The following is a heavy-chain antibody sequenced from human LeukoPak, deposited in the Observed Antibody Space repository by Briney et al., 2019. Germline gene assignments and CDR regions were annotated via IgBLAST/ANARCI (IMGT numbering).Heavy chain of an antibody. CDR3: ARVGHRDEDHFDY. J-gene: IGHJ4*02. Sequence: SVKVSCKASGGTFSNYAIGWVRQAPGQGLEWMGGVIPIFSTANYAQKFQGRVTMTTDTSTTTVYMDVRSLRSDDTAVYYCARVGHRDEDHFDYWGQGTLVTVSS. D-gene: IGHD5-24*01. CDR1: GGTFSNYA. V-gene: IGHV1-69*05. CDR2: VIPIFSTA.